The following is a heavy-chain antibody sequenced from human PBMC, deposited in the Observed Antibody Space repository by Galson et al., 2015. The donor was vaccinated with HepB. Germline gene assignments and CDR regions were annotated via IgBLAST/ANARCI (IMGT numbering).Heavy chain of an antibody. CDR3: ARSRGDGSVVARYRYFGL. V-gene: IGHV1-69*01. J-gene: IGHJ2*01. CDR1: GGTFSSYG. D-gene: IGHD2-15*01. CDR2: IIPIFPVA. Sequence: SCKASGGTFSSYGVSWVRQAPGQGLEWMGGIIPIFPVANYAQKFQGRVTITADESTSTAYMELSSLRSEDTAVYYCARSRGDGSVVARYRYFGLWGRGTLVAVSS.